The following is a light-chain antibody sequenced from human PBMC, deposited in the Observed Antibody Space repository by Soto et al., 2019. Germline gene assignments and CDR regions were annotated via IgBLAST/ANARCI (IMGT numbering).Light chain of an antibody. V-gene: IGLV2-23*03. CDR3: CSYAGGSTFAV. CDR2: EGN. CDR1: RSDVGSYNL. J-gene: IGLJ1*01. Sequence: QSVLTQPASVSVSPGQSITITCTGTRSDVGSYNLVFWYQQHPGKAPKLMISEGNKRPSGVSNRFSASKSGITASLTISGLQAEDEADYYCCSYAGGSTFAVFGSGTKVTVL.